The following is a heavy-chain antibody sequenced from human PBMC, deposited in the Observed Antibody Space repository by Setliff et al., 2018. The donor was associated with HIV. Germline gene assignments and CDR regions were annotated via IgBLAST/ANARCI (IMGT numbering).Heavy chain of an antibody. V-gene: IGHV3-7*01. CDR1: GFTFSSAW. J-gene: IGHJ4*02. D-gene: IGHD5-18*01. CDR3: TTEGYGKQ. Sequence: HPGGSLRLSCAASGFTFSSAWMGWVRQAPAKGLEWVANISPDGSATYYVDSVKGRFTISRDNAKNSLYLQLNSLRVEDTAVYYCTTEGYGKQWGQGTLVTVSS. CDR2: ISPDGSAT.